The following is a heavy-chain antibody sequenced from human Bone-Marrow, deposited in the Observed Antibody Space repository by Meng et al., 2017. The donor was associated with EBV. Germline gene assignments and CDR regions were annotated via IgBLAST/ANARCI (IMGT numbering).Heavy chain of an antibody. CDR3: AKAGRVTWLDPRSALGY. CDR2: ISYDGNNK. CDR1: GFAFNRNA. V-gene: IGHV3-30*18. D-gene: IGHD3-10*01. J-gene: IGHJ4*02. Sequence: VELLESGGALVQPGGSLRPSGSAPGFAFNRNAMHWVRQAPGKGLEWVAAISYDGNNKDYVDSVKGRFTISRDNSENTLHLHMSSLRDDDTAVYYCAKAGRVTWLDPRSALGYWGPGTLVTVSS.